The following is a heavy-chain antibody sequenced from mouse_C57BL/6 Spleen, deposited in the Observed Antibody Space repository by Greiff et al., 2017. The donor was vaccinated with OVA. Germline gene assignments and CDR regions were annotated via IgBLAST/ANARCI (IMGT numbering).Heavy chain of an antibody. CDR3: ARANWDY. V-gene: IGHV1-18*01. CDR1: GYTFTDYN. J-gene: IGHJ2*01. D-gene: IGHD4-1*01. Sequence: EVKLVESGPELVKPGASVKIPCKASGYTFTDYNMDWVKQSHGKSLEWIGDINPNNGGTIYNQKFKGKATLTVDKSSSTAYMELRSLTSEDTAVYYCARANWDYWGQGTTLTVSS. CDR2: INPNNGGT.